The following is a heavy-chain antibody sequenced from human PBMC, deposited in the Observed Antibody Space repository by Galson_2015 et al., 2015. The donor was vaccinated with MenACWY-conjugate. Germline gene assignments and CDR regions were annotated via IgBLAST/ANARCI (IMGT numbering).Heavy chain of an antibody. CDR3: ARDCVRSSTSCYEVAP. CDR2: IYHSGST. CDR1: GYSISSGYY. J-gene: IGHJ5*02. V-gene: IGHV4-38-2*02. D-gene: IGHD2-2*01. Sequence: SETLSLTCPVSGYSISSGYYWGWIRQPPGKGLEWIGSIYHSGSTYYNPSLKSRVTISVDTSKNQFSLKLSSVTAADTAVYYCARDCVRSSTSCYEVAPWGQGTLVSVSS.